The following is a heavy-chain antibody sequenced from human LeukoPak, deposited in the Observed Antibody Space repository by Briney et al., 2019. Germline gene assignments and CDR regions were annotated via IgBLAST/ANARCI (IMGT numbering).Heavy chain of an antibody. CDR3: AREVGIATTRDAFDI. CDR1: GFSISSGYY. D-gene: IGHD1-1*01. Sequence: SETLSLTCAVSGFSISSGYYWGWIRQPPGKGLEWIGSFYHSGNTYYNPSLKSRVTISVDASKNHFSLKLSSVTAADTAVYYCAREVGIATTRDAFDIWGQGTMVTVSS. J-gene: IGHJ3*02. CDR2: FYHSGNT. V-gene: IGHV4-38-2*02.